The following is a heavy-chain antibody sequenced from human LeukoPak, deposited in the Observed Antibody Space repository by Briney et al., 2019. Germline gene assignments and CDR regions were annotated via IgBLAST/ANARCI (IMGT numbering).Heavy chain of an antibody. CDR2: ISAYNGNT. J-gene: IGHJ3*02. CDR3: ARDMAPTKDAFDI. D-gene: IGHD1-14*01. CDR1: GYTFTSYA. Sequence: ASVKVSCKASGYTFTSYAMNWVRQAPGQGLEWMGWISAYNGNTNYAQKLQGRVTMTTDTSTSTAYMELRSLRSDDTAVYYCARDMAPTKDAFDIWGQGTMVTVSS. V-gene: IGHV1-18*01.